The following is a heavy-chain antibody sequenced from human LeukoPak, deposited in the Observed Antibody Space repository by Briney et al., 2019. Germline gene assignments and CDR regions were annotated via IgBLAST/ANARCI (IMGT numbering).Heavy chain of an antibody. V-gene: IGHV3-30*03. CDR2: IAYGGTYT. CDR1: GFTFNNYG. J-gene: IGHJ6*02. D-gene: IGHD2/OR15-2a*01. CDR3: ARNKAITAFFGMDV. Sequence: QAGGSLRLSCAASGFTFNNYGMHWVRQAPGKGLEWVAVIAYGGTYTHHADSLKGRFTISRDNSRDTLYLQINSLRPEDTALYYCARNKAITAFFGMDVWGQGTTIIVSS.